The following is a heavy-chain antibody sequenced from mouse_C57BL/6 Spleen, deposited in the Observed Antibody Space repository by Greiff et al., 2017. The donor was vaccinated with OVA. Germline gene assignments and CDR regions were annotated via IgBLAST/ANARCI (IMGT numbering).Heavy chain of an antibody. J-gene: IGHJ2*01. V-gene: IGHV1-55*01. D-gene: IGHD1-1*01. CDR3: ARRGYYYGSPYFDY. CDR1: GYTFTSYW. CDR2: IYPGSGST. Sequence: VQLQQPGAELVKPGASVKMSCKASGYTFTSYWITWVKQRPGQGLEWIGDIYPGSGSTNYNEKFKSKATLTVDTSSSTAYMQLSSLTSEDSAVYYCARRGYYYGSPYFDYWGQGTTLTVSS.